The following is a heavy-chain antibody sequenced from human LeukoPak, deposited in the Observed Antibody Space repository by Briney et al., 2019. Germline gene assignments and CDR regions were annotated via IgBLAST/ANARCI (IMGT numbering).Heavy chain of an antibody. D-gene: IGHD2-15*01. CDR1: GVSISSYY. CDR2: IYYSGST. V-gene: IGHV4-59*01. CDR3: ARVLVCSGGSCYPGFVGAFDI. J-gene: IGHJ3*02. Sequence: SETLSLTCTVSGVSISSYYWSWIRQPPGKGLEWIGYIYYSGSTNYNPSLKSRVTISVDTSKNQFSLKLSSVTAADTAVYYCARVLVCSGGSCYPGFVGAFDIWGQGTMVTVSS.